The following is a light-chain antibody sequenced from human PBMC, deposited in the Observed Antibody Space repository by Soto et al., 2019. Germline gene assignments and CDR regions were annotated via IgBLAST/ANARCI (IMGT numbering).Light chain of an antibody. Sequence: QSALTQPASVSGSPGQSITISCTGTSSDVGSYNLVSWYQQHPGKAPKLMIYEGTKRPLGVSNRFSGSKSGNTASLTISGLQAEDEADYYCCSYAGSSTWDVVFGGGTQLTVL. CDR3: CSYAGSSTWDVV. V-gene: IGLV2-23*01. CDR1: SSDVGSYNL. CDR2: EGT. J-gene: IGLJ2*01.